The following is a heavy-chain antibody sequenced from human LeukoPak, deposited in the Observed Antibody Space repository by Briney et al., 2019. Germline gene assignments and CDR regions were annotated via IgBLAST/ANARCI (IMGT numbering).Heavy chain of an antibody. CDR1: GGTFSSYA. CDR3: ASGSQYYYGSGSYPY. V-gene: IGHV1-69*13. J-gene: IGHJ4*02. Sequence: ASVKVSCKASGGTFSSYAICWVRQAPGQGLEWMGGIIPIFGTANYAQKFQSRVTITADESTSTAYMELSSLRSEDTAVYYCASGSQYYYGSGSYPYWGQGTLVTVSS. CDR2: IIPIFGTA. D-gene: IGHD3-10*01.